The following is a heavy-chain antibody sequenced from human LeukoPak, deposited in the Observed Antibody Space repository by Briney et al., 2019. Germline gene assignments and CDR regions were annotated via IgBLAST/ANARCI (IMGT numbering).Heavy chain of an antibody. V-gene: IGHV3-23*01. Sequence: PGGSLRLSCAASGFTFSSYAMSWARQAPGKGLEWVSAISGSGGSTYYADSVKGRFTISRDNSKNTLYLQMNSLRAEGTAVYYCAKSEKTVTTTYFDYWGQGTLVTVSS. CDR1: GFTFSSYA. J-gene: IGHJ4*02. D-gene: IGHD4-17*01. CDR2: ISGSGGST. CDR3: AKSEKTVTTTYFDY.